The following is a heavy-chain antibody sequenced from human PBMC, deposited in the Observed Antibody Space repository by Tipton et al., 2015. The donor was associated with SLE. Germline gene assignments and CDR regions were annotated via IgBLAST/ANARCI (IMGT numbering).Heavy chain of an antibody. V-gene: IGHV4-59*01. CDR3: ARAPGTAMVTPY. D-gene: IGHD5-18*01. Sequence: TLSLTCTVSGGSISSYYWSWIRQPPGKGLEWIGYIYYSGSTNYNPSLKSRVTISVDTSKNQFSLKLSSVTAADTAVYYRARAPGTAMVTPYWGQGTLVTVSS. CDR2: IYYSGST. CDR1: GGSISSYY. J-gene: IGHJ4*02.